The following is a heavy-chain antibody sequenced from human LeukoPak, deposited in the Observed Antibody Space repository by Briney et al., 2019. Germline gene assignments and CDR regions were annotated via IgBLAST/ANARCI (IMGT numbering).Heavy chain of an antibody. CDR2: IYYSGST. CDR1: GGSISSYY. V-gene: IGHV4-59*01. CDR3: ATTNYYDSSGYYGQGAGWFDP. Sequence: SETLSLTCTVSGGSISSYYWSWIRQPPGKGLEWIGYIYYSGSTNYNPSLKSRVTISVDTSKNQFSLKLSSVTAADTAVYYCATTNYYDSSGYYGQGAGWFDPWGQGTLVTVSS. J-gene: IGHJ5*02. D-gene: IGHD3-22*01.